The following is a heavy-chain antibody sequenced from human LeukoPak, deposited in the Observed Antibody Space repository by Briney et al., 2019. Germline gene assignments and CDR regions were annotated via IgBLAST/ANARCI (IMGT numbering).Heavy chain of an antibody. V-gene: IGHV3-69-1*01. CDR3: ARDLRIQLWSRGPFDY. CDR1: GGSISSYY. J-gene: IGHJ4*02. CDR2: ISSSSTI. D-gene: IGHD5-18*01. Sequence: ETLSFTCTVSGGSISSYYWSWVRQAPGKGLEWVSYISSSSTIYYADSVKDRFTISRDNAKNSLYLQMNSLRAEDTAVHYCARDLRIQLWSRGPFDYWGQGTLVTVSS.